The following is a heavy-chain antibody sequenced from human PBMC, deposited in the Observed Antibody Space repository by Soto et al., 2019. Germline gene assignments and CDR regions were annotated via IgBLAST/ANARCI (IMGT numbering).Heavy chain of an antibody. D-gene: IGHD6-13*01. V-gene: IGHV1-69*01. CDR1: EGTFNSYA. CDR3: ASGASRWYPYFFDS. Sequence: QAQVVQSGAEVRKPGSSVKLSCKASEGTFNSYAIAWVRQAPGQGLEWMGGIIPYYNTLNYAQKFQDRVTITEDDSTNTVYMELSSLRSDDTAVYFCASGASRWYPYFFDSWAQGTLVTVSS. CDR2: IIPYYNTL. J-gene: IGHJ4*02.